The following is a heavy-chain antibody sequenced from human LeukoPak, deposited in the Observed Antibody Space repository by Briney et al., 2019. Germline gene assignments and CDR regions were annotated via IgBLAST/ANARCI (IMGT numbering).Heavy chain of an antibody. Sequence: GGSLRLSCAAAGFTFTKHALSWVRQAPGKGLEWVSGISGSAGNTFYADSVKGRLTISRDNAKNSLYLQMNSLRAEDTALYYCAKDTMGGCSGGSCYSEAHFDYWGQGTLVTVSS. V-gene: IGHV3-23*01. D-gene: IGHD2-15*01. CDR1: GFTFTKHA. CDR3: AKDTMGGCSGGSCYSEAHFDY. CDR2: ISGSAGNT. J-gene: IGHJ4*02.